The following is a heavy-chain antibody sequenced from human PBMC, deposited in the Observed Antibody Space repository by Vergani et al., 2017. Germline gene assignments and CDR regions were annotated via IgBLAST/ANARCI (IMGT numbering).Heavy chain of an antibody. D-gene: IGHD4-23*01. CDR3: ARDSPPGGKLTPPLD. CDR1: GGTFSSYG. Sequence: QVQLVQSGAEVKKPGSSVKVSCKASGGTFSSYGISWVRQAPGQGLEWMGWISAYNGNTNYAQKLQGRVTMTTDTSTSTAYMELRSLRAEDTAVYYCARDSPPGGKLTPPLDWGQGTLVTVSS. J-gene: IGHJ4*02. CDR2: ISAYNGNT. V-gene: IGHV1-18*01.